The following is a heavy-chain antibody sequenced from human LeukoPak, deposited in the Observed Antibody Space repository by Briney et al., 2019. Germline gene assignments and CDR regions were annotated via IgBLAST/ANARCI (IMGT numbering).Heavy chain of an antibody. CDR3: ARFSVVGAPPT. CDR2: INHSGST. J-gene: IGHJ5*02. V-gene: IGHV4-34*01. Sequence: SETLSLTCAVYGGSFSGYYWSWIRQPPGKGLEWIGEINHSGSTNYNPSLKSRVTISVDTSKNQFSLKLSSVTAADTAVYYCARFSVVGAPPTWGQGTLVTVSS. CDR1: GGSFSGYY. D-gene: IGHD1-26*01.